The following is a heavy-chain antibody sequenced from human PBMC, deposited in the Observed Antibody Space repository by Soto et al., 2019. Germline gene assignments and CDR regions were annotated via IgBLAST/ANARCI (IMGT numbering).Heavy chain of an antibody. D-gene: IGHD6-25*01. CDR3: ARRQIPPPTRGAANARGGMDV. Sequence: QVQLVESGGGVVQPGRSLRLSCAASGFTFNNYGMHWVRQAPGKGLEWLAVIWNDGSNNYYANSVKGRFTISRDNSKNTLYLQMNSLRAEDADMYYCARRQIPPPTRGAANARGGMDVRGQGTTVTVSS. CDR2: IWNDGSNN. J-gene: IGHJ6*02. CDR1: GFTFNNYG. V-gene: IGHV3-33*01.